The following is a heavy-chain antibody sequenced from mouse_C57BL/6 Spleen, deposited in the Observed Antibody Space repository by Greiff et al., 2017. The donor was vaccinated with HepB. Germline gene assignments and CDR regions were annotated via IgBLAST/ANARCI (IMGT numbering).Heavy chain of an antibody. CDR2: IRSKSNNYAT. V-gene: IGHV10-1*01. Sequence: EVMLVESGGGLVQPKGSLKLSCAASGFSFNTYAMNWVRQAPGKGLEWVARIRSKSNNYATYYADSVKDRFTISRDDSESMLYLQMNNLKTEDTAMYYCVRHEDYGYDGGYYYAMDYWGQGTSVTVSS. D-gene: IGHD2-2*01. J-gene: IGHJ4*01. CDR1: GFSFNTYA. CDR3: VRHEDYGYDGGYYYAMDY.